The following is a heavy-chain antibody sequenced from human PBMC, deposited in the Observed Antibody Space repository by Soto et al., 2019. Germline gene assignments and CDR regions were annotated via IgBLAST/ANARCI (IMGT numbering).Heavy chain of an antibody. CDR1: GFSLSTSGVG. D-gene: IGHD1-26*01. V-gene: IGHV2-5*02. CDR3: AHRPSYRSGFDP. CDR2: IYWDDDK. Sequence: QITLKESGPTLVKPTQTLTLTCTFSGFSLSTSGVGVGWIRQPPGKALEWLALIYWDDDKRYSPSLKSRLTITKDPSKNPLVLTMTNMDPVDTATYYCAHRPSYRSGFDPWGQGTLVTVCS. J-gene: IGHJ5*02.